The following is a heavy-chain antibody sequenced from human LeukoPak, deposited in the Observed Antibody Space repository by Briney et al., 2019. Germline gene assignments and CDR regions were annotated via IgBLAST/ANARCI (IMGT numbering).Heavy chain of an antibody. J-gene: IGHJ5*02. D-gene: IGHD3-10*02. Sequence: ASVKASCKASGFTFTSYAMQWVRQARGQRLEWIGWIVVGSGNTNYAQKFQERVTITRDMSTSTAYMELSSLRSEDTAVYYCAVSSVRGVMFDPWGQGTLVTVSS. CDR2: IVVGSGNT. CDR1: GFTFTSYA. V-gene: IGHV1-58*02. CDR3: AVSSVRGVMFDP.